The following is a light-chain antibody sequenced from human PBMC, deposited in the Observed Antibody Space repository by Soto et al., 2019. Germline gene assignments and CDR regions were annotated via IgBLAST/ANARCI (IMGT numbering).Light chain of an antibody. J-gene: IGKJ1*01. Sequence: EMVMTQSPATLSVSPGERASLSCRASQSISTNLAWYQQKPGQAPRLLIYGASTRATGIPDRFSGGGSGTDFTLTISSLQSEDFAVYYCQQYNNWPPTWTFGQGTKVDIK. V-gene: IGKV3D-15*01. CDR2: GAS. CDR3: QQYNNWPPTWT. CDR1: QSISTN.